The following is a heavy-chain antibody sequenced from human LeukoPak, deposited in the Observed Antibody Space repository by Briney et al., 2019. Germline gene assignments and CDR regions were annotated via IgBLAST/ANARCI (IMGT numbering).Heavy chain of an antibody. D-gene: IGHD3-10*01. CDR3: ARDVDGSGSYYTDY. CDR2: ISAYNGNT. Sequence: GASVKVSCKTSAYSFSNYGFNWVRQAPGQGLEWMGWISAYNGNTKHAQKLQGRFTMSTDTSTSTAYMELRSLTSDDTAVYYCARDVDGSGSYYTDYWGQGTLVTVSS. J-gene: IGHJ4*02. V-gene: IGHV1-18*01. CDR1: AYSFSNYG.